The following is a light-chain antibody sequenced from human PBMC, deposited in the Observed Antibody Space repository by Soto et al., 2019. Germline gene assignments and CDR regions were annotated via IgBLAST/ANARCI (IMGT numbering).Light chain of an antibody. CDR3: QQRFRWPGVFT. CDR2: DAS. V-gene: IGKV3-11*01. CDR1: QSISTY. Sequence: EIVLTQSPATLSLSPGERATLSCRASQSISTYLAWYQQKPGQAPRLLINDASNRATGVPARFSGSGSGTDFTLTISSLEPEDFAVYYCQQRFRWPGVFTFGQGTKLEIK. J-gene: IGKJ2*01.